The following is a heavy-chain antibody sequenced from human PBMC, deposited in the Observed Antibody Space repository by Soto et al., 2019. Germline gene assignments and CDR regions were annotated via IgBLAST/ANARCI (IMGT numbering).Heavy chain of an antibody. V-gene: IGHV3-30-3*01. CDR1: GFTFSSYA. CDR2: ISYDGSNK. Sequence: PGGSLRLSCAASGFTFSSYAMHWVRQAPGKGLEWVAVISYDGSNKYYADSVKGRFTISRDNSKNTLYLQMNSLRAEDTAVYYCARGYDFWSGYYSSYWGQGTLVTVSS. D-gene: IGHD3-3*01. CDR3: ARGYDFWSGYYSSY. J-gene: IGHJ4*02.